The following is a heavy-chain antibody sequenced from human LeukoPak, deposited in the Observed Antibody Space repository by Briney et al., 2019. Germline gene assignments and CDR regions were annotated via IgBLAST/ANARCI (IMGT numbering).Heavy chain of an antibody. CDR3: ARELWFANAPGSWLDP. D-gene: IGHD3-10*01. CDR1: GGSFSGYY. Sequence: SETLSLTCAVYGGSFSGYYWSWIRQPPGKGLEWIGEINHSGSTNYNPSLKSRVTISVDNSKNRFSLRLSSVTAADTAVYYCARELWFANAPGSWLDPWGQGTLVTVSS. V-gene: IGHV4-34*01. CDR2: INHSGST. J-gene: IGHJ5*02.